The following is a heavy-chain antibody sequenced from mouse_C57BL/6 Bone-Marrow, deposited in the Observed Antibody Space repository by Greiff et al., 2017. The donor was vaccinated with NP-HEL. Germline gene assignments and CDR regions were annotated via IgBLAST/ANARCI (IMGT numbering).Heavy chain of an antibody. CDR3: ASARGAY. V-gene: IGHV3-6*01. CDR2: ISYDGSN. J-gene: IGHJ3*01. Sequence: EVKLVESGPGLVKPSQSPSLTCSVTGYSITSGYYWNWIRQFPGNKLEWMGHISYDGSNNYNPSLKNRIPLTRDTSQNQSFLKLNSVTTEDAATLSCASARGAYWGQGTLVTVSA. CDR1: GYSITSGYY.